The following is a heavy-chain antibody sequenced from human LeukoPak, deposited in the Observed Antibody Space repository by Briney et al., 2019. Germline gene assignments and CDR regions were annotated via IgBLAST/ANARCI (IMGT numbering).Heavy chain of an antibody. Sequence: GGSLRLSCAASGFRFSDYSMNWARQAPGKGLEWISYIGISSGNTNYADSVKGRFTISGDKAKNSLYLQMNSLRVEDTAVYYCARDYKYAFDNWGQGTLVTVSS. CDR2: IGISSGNT. J-gene: IGHJ4*02. V-gene: IGHV3-48*01. D-gene: IGHD5-24*01. CDR3: ARDYKYAFDN. CDR1: GFRFSDYS.